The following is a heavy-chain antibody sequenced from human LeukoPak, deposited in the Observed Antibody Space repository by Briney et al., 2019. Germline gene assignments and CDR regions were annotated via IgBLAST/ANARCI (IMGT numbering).Heavy chain of an antibody. V-gene: IGHV3-7*01. D-gene: IGHD2-2*01. J-gene: IGHJ6*03. CDR3: GRAGPVTKDHFMDV. Sequence: GGSLRLSCAVSGFTSTNYWMSWARQSPGKGLEWVANIYLDGSRAYYVDSVKGRFTISRDNAKNSLFLQMNSLSAEDTAVYYCGRAGPVTKDHFMDVWGKGTTVTVSS. CDR1: GFTSTNYW. CDR2: IYLDGSRA.